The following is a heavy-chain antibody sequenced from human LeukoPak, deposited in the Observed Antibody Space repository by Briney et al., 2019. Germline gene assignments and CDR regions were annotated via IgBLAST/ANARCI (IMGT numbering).Heavy chain of an antibody. CDR3: ASDYASLYYFDY. J-gene: IGHJ4*02. V-gene: IGHV1-46*01. Sequence: ASVKVSCKASGYTFTSYYMHWLRQAPAQGLEWVGIITPSGGSTRYAQKFQGRVTMTRDTSTSTVYMELSSLRSEDTAVYYCASDYASLYYFDYWGQGTLVTVSS. CDR1: GYTFTSYY. D-gene: IGHD4-17*01. CDR2: ITPSGGST.